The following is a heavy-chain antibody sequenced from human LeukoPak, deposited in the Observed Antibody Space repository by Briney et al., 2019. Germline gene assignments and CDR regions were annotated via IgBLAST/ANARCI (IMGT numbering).Heavy chain of an antibody. CDR3: ARVYYDSSAYYRYGMDV. V-gene: IGHV4-4*02. CDR1: GVSISSSNW. CDR2: IYQSDVT. J-gene: IGHJ6*02. D-gene: IGHD3-22*01. Sequence: PSGTLSLTCVVSGVSISSSNWWSWVRQPPEKGLEWIGEIYQSDVTNYNPSLKSRVTISVDKSKNQFSLMVSSVTAADTAVYYCARVYYDSSAYYRYGMDVWGQGTTVTVSS.